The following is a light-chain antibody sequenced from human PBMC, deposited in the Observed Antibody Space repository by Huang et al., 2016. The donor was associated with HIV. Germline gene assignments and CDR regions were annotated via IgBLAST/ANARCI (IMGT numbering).Light chain of an antibody. CDR1: HSVSSSY. CDR2: GAS. CDR3: QQYGSSPYT. J-gene: IGKJ2*01. V-gene: IGKV3-20*01. Sequence: EIVLTQSPGTLSLSPGERATLSCRASHSVSSSYLAWNQLKPGQAPRLLIYGASNRATGIPERFSGSGSGTDFALTINGLEPEGSAVYFCQQYGSSPYTFGQGTKLEIK.